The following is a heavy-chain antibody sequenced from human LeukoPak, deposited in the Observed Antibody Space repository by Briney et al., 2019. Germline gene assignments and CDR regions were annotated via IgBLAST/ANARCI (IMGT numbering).Heavy chain of an antibody. J-gene: IGHJ5*02. CDR2: IYPSGNT. CDR3: AKTSYSGYESWFDP. Sequence: SETLSLTCSVSGGSFSNHFWSWVRQPAGKGLEWIGRIYPSGNTNYKPSLKSRVTLSVDTSKTQFYLSLSSVTAADTAVYYCAKTSYSGYESWFDPWGQGTLVIVSS. V-gene: IGHV4-4*07. D-gene: IGHD5-12*01. CDR1: GGSFSNHF.